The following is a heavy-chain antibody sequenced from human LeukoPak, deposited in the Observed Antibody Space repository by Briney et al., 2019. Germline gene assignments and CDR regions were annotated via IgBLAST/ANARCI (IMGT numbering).Heavy chain of an antibody. D-gene: IGHD6-19*01. CDR2: IRYDGSNK. CDR3: AKGSKAVLFTRDHYMDV. V-gene: IGHV3-30*02. J-gene: IGHJ6*03. Sequence: GGSLRLSCAASGFTFSSYSMNWVRQAPGEGLEWVAFIRYDGSNKYYADSVRGRFTISRDNSKNTLYLQMNSLRAEDTAVYFCAKGSKAVLFTRDHYMDVWGKGTTVTTSS. CDR1: GFTFSSYS.